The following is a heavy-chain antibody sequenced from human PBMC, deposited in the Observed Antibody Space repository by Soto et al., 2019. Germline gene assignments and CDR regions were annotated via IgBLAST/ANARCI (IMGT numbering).Heavy chain of an antibody. V-gene: IGHV4-31*03. J-gene: IGHJ3*01. CDR2: ISYSGST. D-gene: IGHD3-9*01. CDR3: APSAQCDGFDP. CDR1: AGSISTINYY. Sequence: QVQLQESGPGLVRPSQTLSLTCTVSAGSISTINYYWSWIRQHPGKGLEWIGYISYSGSTFYHSSLKSRVTISLYTSKNQFSLTLTSVTAADTAVYYCAPSAQCDGFDPWGQGTMVTVSS.